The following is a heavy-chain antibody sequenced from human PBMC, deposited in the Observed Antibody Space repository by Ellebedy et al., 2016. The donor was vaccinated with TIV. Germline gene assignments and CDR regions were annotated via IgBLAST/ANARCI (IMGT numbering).Heavy chain of an antibody. CDR2: ISSSSSTI. CDR3: ARDSLDYDFWSGYYGFRDQGYFDY. Sequence: GESLKISCAASGFTFSSYSMNWVRQAPGKGLEWVSYISSSSSTIYYADSVKGRFTISRDNAKNSLYLQMNSLSAEDTAVYYCARDSLDYDFWSGYYGFRDQGYFDYWGQGTLVTVSS. CDR1: GFTFSSYS. V-gene: IGHV3-48*04. J-gene: IGHJ4*02. D-gene: IGHD3-3*01.